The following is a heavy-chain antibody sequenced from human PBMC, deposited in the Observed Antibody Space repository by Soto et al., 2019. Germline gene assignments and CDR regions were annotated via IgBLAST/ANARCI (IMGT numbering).Heavy chain of an antibody. Sequence: GGSLRLSCAASGFTFSSYSMNWVRQAPGKGLEWVSSISSSSSYIYYADSVKGRFTISRDNSKNTLYLQMNSLRAEDTAVYYCAKDDEDAYFDYWGQGTLVTVSS. CDR2: ISSSSSYI. CDR3: AKDDEDAYFDY. CDR1: GFTFSSYS. J-gene: IGHJ4*02. V-gene: IGHV3-21*04.